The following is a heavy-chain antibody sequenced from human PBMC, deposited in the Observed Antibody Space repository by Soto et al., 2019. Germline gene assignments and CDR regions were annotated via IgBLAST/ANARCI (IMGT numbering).Heavy chain of an antibody. Sequence: QVQLVESGGGVIQPGKSLRLSCSASGFAFSTYGMHWVRQAPGKGLEWVAVIWADGSRQFYGDSVKGRFTISRDNAKNSVYLQMNSLRGEDTALYYCTRDLNHDTGPWGQGTQVTVSS. CDR1: GFAFSTYG. J-gene: IGHJ5*02. CDR3: TRDLNHDTGP. V-gene: IGHV3-33*08. CDR2: IWADGSRQ. D-gene: IGHD2-8*02.